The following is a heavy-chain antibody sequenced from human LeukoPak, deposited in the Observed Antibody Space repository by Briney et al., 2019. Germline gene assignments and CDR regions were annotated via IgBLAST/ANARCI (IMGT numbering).Heavy chain of an antibody. CDR1: EFTFSSYA. J-gene: IGHJ4*02. CDR2: ISGSGTST. Sequence: GGSLRLSCAASEFTFSSYALSWVRQAPGKGLEWVSAISGSGTSTYYADSVKGRFTISRDNSKNTLYLQMNSLRAEDTAVYYCANGRGIYGSGSYSNFDCWGQGTLVTVSS. V-gene: IGHV3-23*01. D-gene: IGHD3-10*01. CDR3: ANGRGIYGSGSYSNFDC.